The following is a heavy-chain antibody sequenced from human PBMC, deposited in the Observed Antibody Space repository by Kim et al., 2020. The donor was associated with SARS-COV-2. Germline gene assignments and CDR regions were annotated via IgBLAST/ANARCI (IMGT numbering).Heavy chain of an antibody. D-gene: IGHD1-1*01. CDR3: ARDLYNWNFSGADY. J-gene: IGHJ4*02. CDR2: IWYDGSNK. Sequence: GGSLRLSCAASGFTFSSYGMHWVRQAPGKGLEWVAVIWYDGSNKYYADSVKGRFTIPRDNSKNTLYLQMNSLRAEDTAVYDCARDLYNWNFSGADYWGQG. V-gene: IGHV3-33*01. CDR1: GFTFSSYG.